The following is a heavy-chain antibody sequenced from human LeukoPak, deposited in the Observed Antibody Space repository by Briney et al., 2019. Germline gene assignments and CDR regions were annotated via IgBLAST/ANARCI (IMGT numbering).Heavy chain of an antibody. CDR2: IYYSGST. J-gene: IGHJ5*02. V-gene: IGHV4-39*07. CDR3: AREGTHDFWSGYFWVYGWFDP. CDR1: GGSISSSSYY. D-gene: IGHD3-3*01. Sequence: SETLSLTCTVSGGSISSSSYYWGWIRQPPGKGLEWIGSIYYSGSTYYNPSLKSRVTISVDTSKNQFSLKLSSVTAADTAVYYCAREGTHDFWSGYFWVYGWFDPWGQGTLVTVSS.